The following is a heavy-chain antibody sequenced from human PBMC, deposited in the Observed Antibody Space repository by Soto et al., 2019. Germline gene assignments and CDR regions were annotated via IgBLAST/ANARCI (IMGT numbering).Heavy chain of an antibody. CDR1: GFTFSSYA. CDR2: ISGSGGST. D-gene: IGHD3-22*01. CDR3: AKDPNPPWYYDSSGYVDY. Sequence: LRLSCAASGFTFSSYAMSWVRQAPGKGLEWVSAISGSGGSTYYADSVKGRFTISRDNSKNTLYLQMNSLRAEDTAVYYCAKDPNPPWYYDSSGYVDYWGQGTLV. V-gene: IGHV3-23*01. J-gene: IGHJ4*02.